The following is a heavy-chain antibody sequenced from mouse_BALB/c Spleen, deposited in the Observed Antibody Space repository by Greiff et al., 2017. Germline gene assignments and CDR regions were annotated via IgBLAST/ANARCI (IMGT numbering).Heavy chain of an antibody. CDR2: ISSGSSTI. CDR3: ASRFYYDYDRIYYYAMDY. D-gene: IGHD2-4*01. J-gene: IGHJ4*01. V-gene: IGHV5-17*02. CDR1: GFTFSSFG. Sequence: EVQVVESGGGLVQPGGSRKLSCAASGFTFSSFGMHWVRQAPEKGLEWVAYISSGSSTIYYADTVKGRFTISRDNPKNTLFLQMTSLRSEDTAMYYCASRFYYDYDRIYYYAMDYWGQGTSVTVSS.